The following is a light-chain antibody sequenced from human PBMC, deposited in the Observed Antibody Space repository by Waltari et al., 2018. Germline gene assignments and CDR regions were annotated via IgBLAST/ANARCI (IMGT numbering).Light chain of an antibody. CDR2: DGN. Sequence: QSALTQPASVSASPGQSITISCTGTSSDVGSHDLVSWYQQFPGKAPKLIIYDGNKRPSGVSNRFAGFQSGNTATLTISGLQAEDEADYYCCSDEGDNTWVFGGGTKVTVL. V-gene: IGLV2-23*01. CDR3: CSDEGDNTWV. J-gene: IGLJ3*02. CDR1: SSDVGSHDL.